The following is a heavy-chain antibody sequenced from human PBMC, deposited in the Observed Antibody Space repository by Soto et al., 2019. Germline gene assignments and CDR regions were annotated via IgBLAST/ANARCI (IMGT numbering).Heavy chain of an antibody. CDR2: IWYDGSNK. V-gene: IGHV3-33*01. D-gene: IGHD3-22*01. CDR1: GFTFSSYG. J-gene: IGHJ4*02. CDR3: ARDRYSDSRAYFDY. Sequence: QVQLVESGGGVVQPGRSLRLSCAASGFTFSSYGMHWVRQAPGKGLEWVAVIWYDGSNKNYADSVKGRFTISRDNSKKTLYLQMNSLRAEDTAVYYCARDRYSDSRAYFDYWGQGTLVTVSS.